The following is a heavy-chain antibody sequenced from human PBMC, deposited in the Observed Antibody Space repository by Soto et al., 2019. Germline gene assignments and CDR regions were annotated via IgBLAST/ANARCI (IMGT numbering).Heavy chain of an antibody. V-gene: IGHV3-30*03. D-gene: IGHD2-15*01. Sequence: QVQLVESGGGVVQPGRSLRLSCAASGFPFSSYGMHWVRQAPGKGLDWVALISYDGSNKYYADSVKGRFTISRDNSKHTQYLEMSSLRVEDTAVYYCAGGQYYFDYCGQGTLVSVSS. CDR1: GFPFSSYG. J-gene: IGHJ4*02. CDR2: ISYDGSNK. CDR3: AGGQYYFDY.